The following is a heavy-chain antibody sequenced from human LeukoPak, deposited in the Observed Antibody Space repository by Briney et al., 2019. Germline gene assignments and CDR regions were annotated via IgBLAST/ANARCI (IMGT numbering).Heavy chain of an antibody. CDR3: ARDFSSSSTVYYYYYMDV. V-gene: IGHV4-59*12. Sequence: SETLSLTCTVSGGSISSYFWSWIRQPPGKGLEWIGYIYYSGSTYYNPSLKSRVTISVDTSKNQFSLKLISVTAADTAIYYCARDFSSSSTVYYYYYMDVWGKGTTVTVSS. J-gene: IGHJ6*03. CDR2: IYYSGST. CDR1: GGSISSYF. D-gene: IGHD6-6*01.